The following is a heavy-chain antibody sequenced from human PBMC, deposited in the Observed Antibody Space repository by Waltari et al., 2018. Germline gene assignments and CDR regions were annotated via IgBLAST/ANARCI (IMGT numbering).Heavy chain of an antibody. V-gene: IGHV1-8*03. J-gene: IGHJ6*02. Sequence: QVQLVQSGAEVKKPGASVKVSCKASGYTFTSYDINWVRQATGQGLEWMGWMNPNSGNTGYAQKFQGRVTITRNTSISTAYMELSSLRSEDTAVYYCARGSDSSSWYYYYYGMDVWCQGTTVTVSS. CDR2: MNPNSGNT. CDR1: GYTFTSYD. CDR3: ARGSDSSSWYYYYYGMDV. D-gene: IGHD6-13*01.